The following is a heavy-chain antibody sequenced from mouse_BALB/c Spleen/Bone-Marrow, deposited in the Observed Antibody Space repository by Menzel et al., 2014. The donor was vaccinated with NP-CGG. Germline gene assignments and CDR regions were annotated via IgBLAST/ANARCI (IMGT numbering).Heavy chain of an antibody. J-gene: IGHJ4*01. CDR1: GYTFTNYW. CDR3: TRYLYGNMDY. V-gene: IGHV1-69*02. CDR2: IYPSGTYT. D-gene: IGHD2-10*02. Sequence: QVQLQQSGAELVRPGASVNLSCKASGYTFTNYWINWLKQRPGQGLEWIGNIYPSGTYTNYNPKFKDKATLTVDKSSTTAYMQLNSPTSEDSAVYYCTRYLYGNMDYWGQGTSVTVSS.